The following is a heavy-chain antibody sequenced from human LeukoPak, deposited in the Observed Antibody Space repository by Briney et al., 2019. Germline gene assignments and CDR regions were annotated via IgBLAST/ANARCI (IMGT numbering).Heavy chain of an antibody. CDR2: IDGGNGDT. V-gene: IGHV1-3*01. CDR1: GYTFGKYA. D-gene: IGHD2-15*01. J-gene: IGHJ4*02. Sequence: GASVRVSCKASGYTFGKYAIQWVRQAPGQRLEWMGWIDGGNGDTRFSQEFQDRVSFTRDTSATTAYMELTSLRSEDTAVYYCARDQSGDIRVDFDYWGQGTLVTVSS. CDR3: ARDQSGDIRVDFDY.